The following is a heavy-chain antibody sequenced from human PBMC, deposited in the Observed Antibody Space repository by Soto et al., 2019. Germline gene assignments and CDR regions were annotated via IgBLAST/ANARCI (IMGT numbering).Heavy chain of an antibody. Sequence: LRLSCAASGFTFSNYLMTWVRQAPGKGLEWVANIKEDGSEKHYVDSVKGRFTISRDNAKNSLYLQMNSLRAEDTAVYYCARTNSGSYFERDYWGQGTLVTVSS. CDR2: IKEDGSEK. V-gene: IGHV3-7*01. CDR3: ARTNSGSYFERDY. CDR1: GFTFSNYL. J-gene: IGHJ4*02. D-gene: IGHD1-26*01.